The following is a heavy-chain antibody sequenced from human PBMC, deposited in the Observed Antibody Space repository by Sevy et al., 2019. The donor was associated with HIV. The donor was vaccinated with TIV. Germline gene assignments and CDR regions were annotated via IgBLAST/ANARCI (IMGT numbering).Heavy chain of an antibody. Sequence: GGCLRLSCAASGFTFSSYAMSWVRQAPGKGLEWVSAISGSGGSTYYADSVKGRFTISRDNSKNTLYLQMNSLRAEDTAVYYCSKDRFRVWGSYVDYWGQGTLVHVSS. V-gene: IGHV3-23*01. CDR1: GFTFSSYA. J-gene: IGHJ4*02. CDR3: SKDRFRVWGSYVDY. CDR2: ISGSGGST. D-gene: IGHD3-16*01.